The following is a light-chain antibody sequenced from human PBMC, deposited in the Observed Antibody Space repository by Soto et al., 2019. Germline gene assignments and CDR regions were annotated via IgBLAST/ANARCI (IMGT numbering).Light chain of an antibody. CDR1: QSVGSD. J-gene: IGKJ4*01. Sequence: EMGLTQSPATLSLSPGQGASLSCRASQSVGSDLAWFQQKSGQAPRLLIYDVSNRSPGIPARFSGSGSGTDFTLTISSLKPEDFAQYDCQQRSQWHPTFGGGTKVEIK. CDR2: DVS. CDR3: QQRSQWHPT. V-gene: IGKV3-11*01.